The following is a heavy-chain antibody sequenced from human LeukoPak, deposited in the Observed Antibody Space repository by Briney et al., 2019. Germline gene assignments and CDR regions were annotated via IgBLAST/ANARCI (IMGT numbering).Heavy chain of an antibody. D-gene: IGHD6-13*01. J-gene: IGHJ4*02. Sequence: SQTLSLTCAISGDSVSSNSAAWNWIRQSPSRGLEWLGRTYYRSKWYNDYAVSVKSRITINPDTSKNQFSLQLNSVTPEDTAVYYCARDHVMAAAAYPNFDYWGQGTLVTVSS. CDR3: ARDHVMAAAAYPNFDY. CDR2: TYYRSKWYN. V-gene: IGHV6-1*01. CDR1: GDSVSSNSAA.